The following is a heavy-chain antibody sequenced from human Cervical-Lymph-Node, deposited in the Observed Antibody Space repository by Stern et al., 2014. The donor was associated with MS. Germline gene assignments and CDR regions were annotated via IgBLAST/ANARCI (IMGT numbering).Heavy chain of an antibody. CDR3: ARRMVRGINRFDP. CDR1: GYYFASYW. Sequence: EVQLVESGAEVKKPGESLRISCHVSGYYFASYWSHWVRQMTGKGLERVGKIDPSDSYTKYNPSFQGHVTISADKSISTAYLQWSSVKPSDSAIYFCARRMVRGINRFDPWGQGTLVTVSS. V-gene: IGHV5-10-1*03. J-gene: IGHJ5*02. D-gene: IGHD3-10*01. CDR2: IDPSDSYT.